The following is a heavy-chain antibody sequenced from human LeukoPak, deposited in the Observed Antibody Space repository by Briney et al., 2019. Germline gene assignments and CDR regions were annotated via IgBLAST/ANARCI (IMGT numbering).Heavy chain of an antibody. D-gene: IGHD3-10*01. Sequence: PSETLSLTCAVYGGSFSGYYWSWIRQPPGKGLEWIGEINHSGSTNYNPSLKSRVTISVDTSKNQFSLKLSSVTAADTAVYYCARGRSLGSYYNIYYYYGMDVWGQGTTVTVSS. CDR2: INHSGST. J-gene: IGHJ6*02. V-gene: IGHV4-34*01. CDR3: ARGRSLGSYYNIYYYYGMDV. CDR1: GGSFSGYY.